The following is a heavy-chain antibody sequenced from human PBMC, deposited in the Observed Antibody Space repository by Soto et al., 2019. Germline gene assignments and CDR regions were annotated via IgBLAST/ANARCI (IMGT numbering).Heavy chain of an antibody. CDR3: VKDIGYSYAYPFDY. D-gene: IGHD5-18*01. Sequence: GGSLRLSCAASGFTFSSYAMSWVRQAPGKGLEWVSAISGSGGSTYYADSVKGRFTISRDNSKNTLYLQMNTLRADDTAVYYCVKDIGYSYAYPFDYWGQGTLVTVSS. CDR1: GFTFSSYA. V-gene: IGHV3-23*01. J-gene: IGHJ4*02. CDR2: ISGSGGST.